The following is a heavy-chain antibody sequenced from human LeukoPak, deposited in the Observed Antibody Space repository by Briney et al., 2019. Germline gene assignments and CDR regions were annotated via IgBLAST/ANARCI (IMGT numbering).Heavy chain of an antibody. Sequence: PGGSLRLSCATSGFTVSSNYMSWVRQAPGKGLEWVSYISSSGSTIYCADSVKGRFTISGDNAKNSLSLQMNSLRAEDTAVYYCARVFLPYYYHGLDVWGQGTTVTVSS. J-gene: IGHJ6*02. CDR1: GFTVSSNY. CDR2: ISSSGSTI. V-gene: IGHV3-11*01. CDR3: ARVFLPYYYHGLDV.